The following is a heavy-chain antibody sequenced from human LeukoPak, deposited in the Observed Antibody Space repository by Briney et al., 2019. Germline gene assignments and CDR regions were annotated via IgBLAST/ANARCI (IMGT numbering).Heavy chain of an antibody. CDR3: AGGIAVAGTGFLDY. CDR1: GFTFSDYY. J-gene: IGHJ4*02. CDR2: ISRSSSYT. V-gene: IGHV3-11*03. Sequence: GGSLRLSCAASGFTFSDYYMNWIRQAPGKGLEWISTISRSSSYTNYADSVKGRFSISRDNAKNSLYLQMNSLGAEDTAVYYCAGGIAVAGTGFLDYWGQGTLVTVSS. D-gene: IGHD6-19*01.